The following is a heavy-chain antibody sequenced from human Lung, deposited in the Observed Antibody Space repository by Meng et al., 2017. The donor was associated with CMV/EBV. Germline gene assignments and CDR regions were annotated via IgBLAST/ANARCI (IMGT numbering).Heavy chain of an antibody. J-gene: IGHJ5*02. D-gene: IGHD2-15*01. V-gene: IGHV1-8*01. CDR2: MNPNGGNT. Sequence: AVVKKTGALVKVSCKAFGYTFTSYDINWVRQATGQGLEWMGWMNPNGGNTGYAQKFQGRVTMTRNTSISTAYMELSSLRSEDTAVYYCARGYCSGGSCPVFDPWGQGTLVTVSS. CDR3: ARGYCSGGSCPVFDP. CDR1: GYTFTSYD.